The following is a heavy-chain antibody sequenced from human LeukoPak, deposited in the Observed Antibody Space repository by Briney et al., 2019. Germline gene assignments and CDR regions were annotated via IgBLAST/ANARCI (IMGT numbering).Heavy chain of an antibody. V-gene: IGHV3-48*03. CDR3: ARGDGPTVTADYFQN. CDR2: ISSSGSTI. J-gene: IGHJ1*01. D-gene: IGHD4-17*01. CDR1: EFTFSSYE. Sequence: QPGGSLRLSCAASEFTFSSYEMNWVRQAPGKGLEWVSYISSSGSTILYADSVKGRFTISRDNAKNSLFLQMNSLRDEDTAFYYCARGDGPTVTADYFQNWGQGTLVTVS.